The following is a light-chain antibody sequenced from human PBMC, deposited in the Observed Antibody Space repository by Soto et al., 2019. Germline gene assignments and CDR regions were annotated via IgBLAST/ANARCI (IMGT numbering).Light chain of an antibody. CDR2: DVS. CDR1: SSDVGGYNY. V-gene: IGLV2-14*01. CDR3: SSYTSSSTPYV. Sequence: QSVLTQPASVSGSPGRSITISCTGTSSDVGGYNYVSWYQQHPGKAPKLMIYDVSNRPSGFSNRFSGSKSGNTASLTISGLQAEDEADYYCSSYTSSSTPYVFGTGTKVTV. J-gene: IGLJ1*01.